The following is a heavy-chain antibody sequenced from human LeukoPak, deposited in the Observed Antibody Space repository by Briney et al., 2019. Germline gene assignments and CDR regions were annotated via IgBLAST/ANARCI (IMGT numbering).Heavy chain of an antibody. J-gene: IGHJ4*02. Sequence: SQTLSLTCTVSGGSISSGSNYWSWIRQPAGKGLEWIGRIYTSGSTNYNPSLKSRVTISVDTSKNQFSLKLSSVTAADTAVYYCARGDYYDSSDPGVYFDYWGQGTLVTVSS. CDR1: GGSISSGSNY. V-gene: IGHV4-61*02. D-gene: IGHD3-22*01. CDR2: IYTSGST. CDR3: ARGDYYDSSDPGVYFDY.